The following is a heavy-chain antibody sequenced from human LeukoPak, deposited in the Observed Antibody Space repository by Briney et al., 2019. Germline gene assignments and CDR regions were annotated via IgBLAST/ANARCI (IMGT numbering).Heavy chain of an antibody. CDR2: ISGSGDTT. D-gene: IGHD6-13*01. J-gene: IGHJ4*02. CDR3: AKDRYSIWYLTLDY. Sequence: GGSLRLSCAASGFTFSSYSMSWVRQAPGKGLEWESVISGSGDTTNYADCVKGRFTIYRDKSKNTLYLQMNSLRAEDTAVYYCAKDRYSIWYLTLDYWGQGTLVTVSS. V-gene: IGHV3-23*01. CDR1: GFTFSSYS.